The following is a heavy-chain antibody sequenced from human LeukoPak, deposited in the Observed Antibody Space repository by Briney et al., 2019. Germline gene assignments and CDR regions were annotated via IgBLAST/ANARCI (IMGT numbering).Heavy chain of an antibody. CDR3: ARVGYSSSWGRDYYYYMDV. J-gene: IGHJ6*03. D-gene: IGHD6-13*01. V-gene: IGHV4-61*01. Sequence: PSETLSLTCTVSAGSISSSSYYWSWIRQPPGKGLEWIGYIYYSGSTNYNPSLKSRVTISVDTSKNQFSLKLSSVTAADTAVYYCARVGYSSSWGRDYYYYMDVWGKGTTVTVSS. CDR2: IYYSGST. CDR1: AGSISSSSYY.